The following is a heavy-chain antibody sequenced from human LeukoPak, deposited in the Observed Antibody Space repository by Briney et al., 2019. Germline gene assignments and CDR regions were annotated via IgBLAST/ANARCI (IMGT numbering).Heavy chain of an antibody. CDR3: AREDWATFDN. V-gene: IGHV3-7*01. Sequence: GGSLRLSCAASGFTFTTYWMAWVRQAPGQGLEWVAPINRNGRAEYYVGSVEGRFTVSRDNTQNLLYLQMNGLRAEDTALYFCAREDWATFDNWGQGTMVTVSS. J-gene: IGHJ1*01. CDR1: GFTFTTYW. CDR2: INRNGRAE. D-gene: IGHD3/OR15-3a*01.